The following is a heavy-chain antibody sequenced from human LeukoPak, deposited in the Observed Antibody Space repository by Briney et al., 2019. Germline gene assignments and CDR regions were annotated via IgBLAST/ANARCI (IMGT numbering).Heavy chain of an antibody. CDR2: MNPNSGNT. Sequence: VASVKVSCKASGYTFTSYDINWVRQATGQGLEWMGWMNPNSGNTGYAQKFQGRVTMTRYTSISTAYMELSSLRSEDTAVYYCARGYSSSWYSPVLSDPWGQGTLVTVSS. V-gene: IGHV1-8*01. J-gene: IGHJ5*02. D-gene: IGHD6-13*01. CDR1: GYTFTSYD. CDR3: ARGYSSSWYSPVLSDP.